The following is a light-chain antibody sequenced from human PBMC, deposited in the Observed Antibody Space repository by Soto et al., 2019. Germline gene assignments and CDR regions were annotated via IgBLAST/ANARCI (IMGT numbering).Light chain of an antibody. Sequence: DIQMTQAPSSLSASIGDTVTITCRASQSIGSFLHWYQQKPGETPNLLISRASTLQSGVPSRFSGSGSGTAFALSIADLQPEDFATYYCQQSYIIPPTFGQGTRVEIK. J-gene: IGKJ1*01. V-gene: IGKV1-39*01. CDR1: QSIGSF. CDR2: RAS. CDR3: QQSYIIPPT.